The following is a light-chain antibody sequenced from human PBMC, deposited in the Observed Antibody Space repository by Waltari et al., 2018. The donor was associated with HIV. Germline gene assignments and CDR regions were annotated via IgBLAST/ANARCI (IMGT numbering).Light chain of an antibody. CDR3: QQYFSDPRT. CDR2: WAS. J-gene: IGKJ4*01. V-gene: IGKV4-1*01. Sequence: VLTISTASLAVYLGERETLHGKSSQSILYTSKNKDYLAWYQQKPGQPPKLLIYWASTRESGVPDRFTGSGSGTDFTLTITSLQAEDVAIYYCQQYFSDPRTFGGGTKVEI. CDR1: QSILYTSKNKDY.